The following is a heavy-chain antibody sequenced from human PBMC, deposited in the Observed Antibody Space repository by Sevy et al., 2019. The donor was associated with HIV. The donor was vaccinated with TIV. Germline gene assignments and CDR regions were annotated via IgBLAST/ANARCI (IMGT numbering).Heavy chain of an antibody. CDR3: AREGVGYGDDERGGGAFDY. CDR2: ISSSSNYI. CDR1: GFTFSSYA. V-gene: IGHV3-21*01. Sequence: GGSLRLSCAASGFTFSSYAMSWVRQAPGKGLEWVSAISSSSNYIYYADSVKGRFTISRDNAKNSLYLQMNSLRAEDTAVYYGAREGVGYGDDERGGGAFDYWGQGTLVTVSS. J-gene: IGHJ4*02. D-gene: IGHD4-17*01.